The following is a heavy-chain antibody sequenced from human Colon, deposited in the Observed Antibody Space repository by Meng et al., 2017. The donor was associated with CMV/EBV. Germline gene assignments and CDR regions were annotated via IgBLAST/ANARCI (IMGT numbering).Heavy chain of an antibody. J-gene: IGHJ4*02. CDR1: GYTFTTYG. D-gene: IGHD6-13*01. CDR3: ARARGWGSRSRPFDF. Sequence: ASVKVSCKTSGYTFTTYGVAWVRQAPGQGPEWMGWISTYNGNTNTAQRFQGRVTMTRETVTSTVYMELRSLRSDDTAVYFCARARGWGSRSRPFDFWGQGTLVTVSS. V-gene: IGHV1-18*04. CDR2: ISTYNGNT.